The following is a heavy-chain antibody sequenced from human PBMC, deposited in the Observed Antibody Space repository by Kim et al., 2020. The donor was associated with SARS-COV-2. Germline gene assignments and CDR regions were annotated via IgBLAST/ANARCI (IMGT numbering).Heavy chain of an antibody. J-gene: IGHJ4*02. CDR2: IKQDGSEK. V-gene: IGHV3-7*05. CDR1: GFTFSSYW. D-gene: IGHD3-10*01. Sequence: GGSLRLSCAASGFTFSSYWMSWVRQAPGKGLEWVANIKQDGSEKYYVDSVKGRFTISRDNAKNSLYLQMNSLRAEDTAVYYCAREMATLNYYGSGSYGGRDDYWGQGTLVTVSS. CDR3: AREMATLNYYGSGSYGGRDDY.